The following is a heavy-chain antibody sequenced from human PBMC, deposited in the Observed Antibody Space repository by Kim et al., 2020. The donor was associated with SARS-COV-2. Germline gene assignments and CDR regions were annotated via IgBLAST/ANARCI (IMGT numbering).Heavy chain of an antibody. D-gene: IGHD4-4*01. CDR1: GFTFSSYG. CDR3: AKDLAYSNYEY. Sequence: GGSLRLSCAASGFTFSSYGMHWVRQAPGKGLEWVAVISYDGSNKYYADSVKGRFTISRDNSKNTLYLQMNSLRAEDTAVYYCAKDLAYSNYEYWGQGTLVTVSS. V-gene: IGHV3-30*18. J-gene: IGHJ4*02. CDR2: ISYDGSNK.